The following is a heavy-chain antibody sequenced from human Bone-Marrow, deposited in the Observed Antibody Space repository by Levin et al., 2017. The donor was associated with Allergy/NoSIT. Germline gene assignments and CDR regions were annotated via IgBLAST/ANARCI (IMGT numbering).Heavy chain of an antibody. D-gene: IGHD5/OR15-5a*01. J-gene: IGHJ4*02. Sequence: PGGSLRLSCAASGFTFSNYWMHWVRQVPGTGLVWVSRINSDGSVTNHADSVKGRFTISRDNARNMLFLQMTSLRADDTGVYYCAREIVFSGIGAYYWGQGALVTVSS. V-gene: IGHV3-74*01. CDR3: AREIVFSGIGAYY. CDR1: GFTFSNYW. CDR2: INSDGSVT.